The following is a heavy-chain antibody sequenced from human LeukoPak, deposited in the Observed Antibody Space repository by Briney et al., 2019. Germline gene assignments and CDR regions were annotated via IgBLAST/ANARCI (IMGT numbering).Heavy chain of an antibody. Sequence: GGSLRLSCAASGFTFSSFAMSWVRQAPGKGLEWVSAISGSGGSTYYADSVKGRFTISRDNSKNTLYLQMNSLRAEDTAVYYCAKAHKAVAGIPIDYWGQGTLVTVSS. J-gene: IGHJ4*02. V-gene: IGHV3-23*01. CDR3: AKAHKAVAGIPIDY. CDR2: ISGSGGST. CDR1: GFTFSSFA. D-gene: IGHD6-19*01.